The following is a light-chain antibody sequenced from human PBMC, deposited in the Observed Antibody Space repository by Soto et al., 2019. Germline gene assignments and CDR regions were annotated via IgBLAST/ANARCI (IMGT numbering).Light chain of an antibody. Sequence: IRMPKSPSSPSASVGERVTITCRANQSISSYLNWDQQKPGKAPKLLIYAASTLQRGVPSRFSGSGSGTDFTLTIRSLQLDDFATYYCQQTYRTLYTLGQGTKV. J-gene: IGKJ2*01. V-gene: IGKV1-39*01. CDR1: QSISSY. CDR2: AAS. CDR3: QQTYRTLYT.